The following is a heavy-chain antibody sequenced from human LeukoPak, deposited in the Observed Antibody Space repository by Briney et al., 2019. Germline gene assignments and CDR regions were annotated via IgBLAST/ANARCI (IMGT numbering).Heavy chain of an antibody. CDR3: ARDSEQCGDYGL. Sequence: SETLSLTCTVSGVSISSYYWSWIRQPPGKGLEWVGYIYYSGSTNYNPSLKSRVTISVDTSKNQFSLKLSSVTAADTAVYYCARDSEQCGDYGLWGQGTLVTVSS. D-gene: IGHD3-16*01. J-gene: IGHJ4*02. V-gene: IGHV4-59*01. CDR1: GVSISSYY. CDR2: IYYSGST.